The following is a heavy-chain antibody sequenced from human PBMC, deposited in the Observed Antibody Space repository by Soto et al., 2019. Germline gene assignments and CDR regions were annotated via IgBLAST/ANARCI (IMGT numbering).Heavy chain of an antibody. CDR2: IFFSGST. V-gene: IGHV4-39*01. J-gene: IGHJ6*03. CDR1: GGSISSSSYC. Sequence: SETLSLTCTVSGGSISSSSYCWGWIRQPPGKGMERIGSIFFSGSTYYNPSLKSRVTISVDTSKNQFSLKLSSLTAADTAVYYCARHETPYYDFWSGYHTAYYYYYMDVWGKGTTVTVSS. CDR3: ARHETPYYDFWSGYHTAYYYYYMDV. D-gene: IGHD3-3*01.